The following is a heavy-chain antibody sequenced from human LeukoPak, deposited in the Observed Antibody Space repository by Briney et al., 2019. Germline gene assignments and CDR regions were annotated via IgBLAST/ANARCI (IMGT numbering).Heavy chain of an antibody. CDR2: INPNSGGI. V-gene: IGHV1-2*04. Sequence: ASVMVSCKASVYTFTGYYMHWVRQAPGQGLEWMGWINPNSGGINYAQKFQGWVTMTRDTSISTAYMELSRLRSDDTAVYYCARTTVVQNRMALGMDVWGQGTTVTVSS. J-gene: IGHJ6*02. CDR3: ARTTVVQNRMALGMDV. D-gene: IGHD4-23*01. CDR1: VYTFTGYY.